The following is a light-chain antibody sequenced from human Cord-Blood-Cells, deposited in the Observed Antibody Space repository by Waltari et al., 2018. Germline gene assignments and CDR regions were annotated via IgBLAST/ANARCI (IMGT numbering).Light chain of an antibody. CDR2: GKN. CDR3: NARDSSGNHYV. Sequence: SSELTQDTAVSVALGQTVRITCQGDSLRRYYASWYQQKPGQAPVLVIYGKNNRPSGIPDRFSGSSPGNTASLTITGAQAEDEADYYCNARDSSGNHYVFGTGTKVTVL. J-gene: IGLJ1*01. V-gene: IGLV3-19*01. CDR1: SLRRYY.